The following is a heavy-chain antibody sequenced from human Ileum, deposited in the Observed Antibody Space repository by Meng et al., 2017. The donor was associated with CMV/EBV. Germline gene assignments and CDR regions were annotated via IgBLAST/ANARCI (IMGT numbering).Heavy chain of an antibody. CDR1: GYTFTYYG. J-gene: IGHJ6*02. V-gene: IGHV1-18*01. CDR2: ISPYNGDT. CDR3: ARLWFGEYCIYYGMDL. Sequence: ASVKVSRKASGYTFTYYGINWVRQAPGQGLEWMGWISPYNGDTKDTQQVQGRLTKTTDTSTSTAYMELRSLRPDDTAVYYCARLWFGEYCIYYGMDLWGQGTTVTVSS. D-gene: IGHD3-10*01.